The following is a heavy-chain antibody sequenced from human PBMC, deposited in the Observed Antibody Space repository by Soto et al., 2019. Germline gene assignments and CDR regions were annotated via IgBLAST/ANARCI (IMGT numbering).Heavy chain of an antibody. CDR3: ARDHRYCSGGSCQNWFDP. D-gene: IGHD2-15*01. Sequence: SETLSLICTVSGGSISSYYWSWIRQPPGKGLEWIGYIYYSGSTNYNPSLKSRVTISVDTSKNQFSLKLSSVTAADTAVYYCARDHRYCSGGSCQNWFDPWGQGTLVTVSS. CDR2: IYYSGST. V-gene: IGHV4-59*01. J-gene: IGHJ5*02. CDR1: GGSISSYY.